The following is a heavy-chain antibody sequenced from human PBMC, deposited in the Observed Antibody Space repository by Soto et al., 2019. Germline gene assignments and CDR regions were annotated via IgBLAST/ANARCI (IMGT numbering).Heavy chain of an antibody. V-gene: IGHV4-59*08. Sequence: SETLSLTCTVSGCSITSSYWSWIRQPPGKGLEWIGYIYYSGNTNYNPSLKSRVTISVDTSKNQFSLKLSSVTAADTALYYCATSGPFSYFDYCGQGTLVTVPS. CDR2: IYYSGNT. CDR3: ATSGPFSYFDY. CDR1: GCSITSSY. D-gene: IGHD3-10*01. J-gene: IGHJ4*02.